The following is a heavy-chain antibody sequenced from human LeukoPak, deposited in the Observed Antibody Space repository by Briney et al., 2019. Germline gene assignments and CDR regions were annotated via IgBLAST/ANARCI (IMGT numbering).Heavy chain of an antibody. V-gene: IGHV1-69*04. CDR2: IIPILGIA. Sequence: EASVKVSCKASGGTFSSYAISWVRQAAGQGLEWMGRIIPILGIANYAQKFQGRVTIPAAKSTSTAYMELSSLRSEDTAVYYCAVSPPGEWLTLYWGQGTLVTVSS. J-gene: IGHJ4*02. D-gene: IGHD3-3*01. CDR3: AVSPPGEWLTLY. CDR1: GGTFSSYA.